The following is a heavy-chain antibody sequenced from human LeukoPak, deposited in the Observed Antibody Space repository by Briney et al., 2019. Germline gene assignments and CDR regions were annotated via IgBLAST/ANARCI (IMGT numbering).Heavy chain of an antibody. CDR3: ARGVPTGIDYFDY. Sequence: GGSLRLSCAASGFTFSDYYMSWIRQAPGKGREWVANIKQDGSETYYVDSVKGRFTISRDNAKNSLYLQMSSLRAEDTAIYYCARGVPTGIDYFDYWGQGTLATVSS. V-gene: IGHV3-7*01. D-gene: IGHD1-1*01. J-gene: IGHJ4*02. CDR1: GFTFSDYY. CDR2: IKQDGSET.